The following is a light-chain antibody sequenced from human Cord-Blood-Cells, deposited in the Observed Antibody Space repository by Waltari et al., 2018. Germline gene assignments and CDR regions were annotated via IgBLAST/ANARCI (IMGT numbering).Light chain of an antibody. V-gene: IGLV2-14*01. CDR2: DVS. CDR3: SSYTSSSTV. CDR1: SSDVGGYNY. J-gene: IGLJ1*01. Sequence: QSALTQPASVSGSPGQSITISCTGTSSDVGGYNYVSWDQQRPGKAPKLMIYDVSNRPSGVSNRFSGYKSGNTASLTISGLQAEDEADYYCSSYTSSSTVFGTGTKVTVL.